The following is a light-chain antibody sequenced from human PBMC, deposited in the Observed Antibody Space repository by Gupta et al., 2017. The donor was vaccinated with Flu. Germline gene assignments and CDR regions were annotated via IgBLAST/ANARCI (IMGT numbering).Light chain of an antibody. CDR2: AVF. CDR1: HSRASHDSKTY. CDR3: MHGLQLPFT. V-gene: IGKV2D-29*01. J-gene: IGKJ3*01. Sequence: VSPGSPAALYSISIHSRASHDSKTYLYWYLQKPGQPPKLLIYAVFNFLSGVPARFSGSGSGTDFTLKISRVEAEDVGIYYCMHGLQLPFTFGHGTRLDIK.